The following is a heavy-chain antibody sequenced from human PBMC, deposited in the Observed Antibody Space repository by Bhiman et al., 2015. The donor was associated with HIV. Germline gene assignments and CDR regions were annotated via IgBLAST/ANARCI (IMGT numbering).Heavy chain of an antibody. CDR3: SRDLYSHTYGAWGGXY. CDR1: GFTFASFW. Sequence: VQLVESGGGLVKPGGSLRLSCAASGFTFASFWMTWVRQAPGKGLEWVANINQDGSEKYYVDSVEGRFTISRDNAKNSLYLQMSGLRAEDTALYYCSRDLYSHTYGAWGGXYWGQGTLVTVSS. J-gene: IGHJ4*02. CDR2: INQDGSEK. D-gene: IGHD5-18*01. V-gene: IGHV3-7*03.